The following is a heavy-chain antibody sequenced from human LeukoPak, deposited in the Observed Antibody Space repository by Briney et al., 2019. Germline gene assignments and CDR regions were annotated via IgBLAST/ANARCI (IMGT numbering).Heavy chain of an antibody. J-gene: IGHJ4*02. CDR3: AREGGTVTTPYFDY. V-gene: IGHV4-31*03. CDR1: GCSVNSGDYY. CDR2: IYNSGST. D-gene: IGHD4-17*01. Sequence: SQTLSLTCTVSGCSVNSGDYYRSWIRQNPGKCLEWIGYIYNSGSTYYNPSLKSRVTRSVDTSKNQFSLKLSSVTAADTAVYYCAREGGTVTTPYFDYWGQGTLVTVSS.